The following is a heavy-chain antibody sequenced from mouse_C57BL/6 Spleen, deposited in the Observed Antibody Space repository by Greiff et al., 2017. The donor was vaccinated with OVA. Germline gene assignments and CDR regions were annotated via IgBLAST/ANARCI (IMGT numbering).Heavy chain of an antibody. V-gene: IGHV1-52*01. Sequence: QLQQPGAELVRPGSSVKLSCKASGYTFTSYWMHWVKQRPIQGLEWIGNIDPSDSETHYNQKFKDKGTLTVDKSSSTAYMQLSSLTSEDSAVYYCAREGITPAWFAYWGKGTLVTVSA. J-gene: IGHJ3*01. CDR2: IDPSDSET. CDR1: GYTFTSYW. D-gene: IGHD1-1*01. CDR3: AREGITPAWFAY.